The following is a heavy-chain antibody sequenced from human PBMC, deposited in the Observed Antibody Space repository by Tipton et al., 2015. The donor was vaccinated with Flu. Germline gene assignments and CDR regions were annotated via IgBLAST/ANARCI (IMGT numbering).Heavy chain of an antibody. CDR2: ISYDGSNK. D-gene: IGHD1-14*01. J-gene: IGHJ3*02. CDR1: GFTFSSYG. CDR3: AKARTRTGAFDI. V-gene: IGHV3-30*18. Sequence: TLSLTCAASGFTFSSYGMHWVRQAPGKGLEWVAVISYDGSNKYYADSVKGRFTISRDNSKDTLYLQMNSLRAEDTAVYYCAKARTRTGAFDIWGQGTMVTVSS.